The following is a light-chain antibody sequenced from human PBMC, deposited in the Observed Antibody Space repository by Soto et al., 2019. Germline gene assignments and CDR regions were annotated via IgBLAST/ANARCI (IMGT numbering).Light chain of an antibody. CDR2: AAS. CDR1: QGISNY. CDR3: QKYNNAPRT. J-gene: IGKJ1*01. V-gene: IGKV1-27*01. Sequence: DIQMTQSPSSLSASVGDTVTITCRASQGISNYLAWYQQKPGQVPNLLIYAASTLQSGVPSRFSGSGSGTAFTLTISSLRPEDDATYYCQKYNNAPRTFGQGTKVEI.